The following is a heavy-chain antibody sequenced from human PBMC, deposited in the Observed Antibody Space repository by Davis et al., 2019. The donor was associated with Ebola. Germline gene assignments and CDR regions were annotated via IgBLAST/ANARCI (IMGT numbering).Heavy chain of an antibody. V-gene: IGHV3-23*01. CDR2: ISGGGGST. Sequence: PGGSLRLSCAASGFTFTNYAMSWVRQAPGKGLEWVSSISGGGGSTYYADSVKGRFTISRDNSKNTLYLQMNSLRAEDTAVYYCAKDPSGSYPGYFDYWGQGTLVTVSS. J-gene: IGHJ4*02. D-gene: IGHD1-26*01. CDR3: AKDPSGSYPGYFDY. CDR1: GFTFTNYA.